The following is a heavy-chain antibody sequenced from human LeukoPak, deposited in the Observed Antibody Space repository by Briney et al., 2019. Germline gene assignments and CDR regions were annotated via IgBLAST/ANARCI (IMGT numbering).Heavy chain of an antibody. V-gene: IGHV4-4*07. Sequence: SETLSLTCTVSGASISSYYWSWIRQPAGKGPEWIGRIYTSGSTNYNPSLKSRVTMSVDTSKNQFSLKLSSVTAADTAVYYCAREREDIKLMLYAYYFDYWGQGTLVTVSS. CDR1: GASISSYY. D-gene: IGHD2-8*01. J-gene: IGHJ4*02. CDR3: AREREDIKLMLYAYYFDY. CDR2: IYTSGST.